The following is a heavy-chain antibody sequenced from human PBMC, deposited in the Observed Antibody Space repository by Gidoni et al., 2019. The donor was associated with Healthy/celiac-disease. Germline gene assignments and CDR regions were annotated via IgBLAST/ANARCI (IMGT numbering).Heavy chain of an antibody. CDR3: ARDVWEVVVPAAIVLRGDNWFDP. J-gene: IGHJ5*02. CDR1: GFTFSRYA. CDR2: ISYDGSNK. V-gene: IGHV3-30-3*01. Sequence: QVQLVESGGGVVQPGRSLRLSCAAYGFTFSRYAMHGVRQAPGKGLDWVAVISYDGSNKYYADSVKGRFTISRNNSKNTLYLQMNSLRAEDTAVYYCARDVWEVVVPAAIVLRGDNWFDPWGQGTLVTVSS. D-gene: IGHD2-2*01.